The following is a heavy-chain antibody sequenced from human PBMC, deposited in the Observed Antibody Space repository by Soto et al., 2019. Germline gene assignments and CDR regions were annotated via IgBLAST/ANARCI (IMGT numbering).Heavy chain of an antibody. CDR3: ARGLFMDQIGELSS. CDR2: INAGNGNT. D-gene: IGHD3-10*01. CDR1: GYTFTSYA. Sequence: ASVKVSCKASGYTFTSYAMHWVRQAPGQRLEWMGWINAGNGNTKYSQKFQGRVTITRDTSASTAYMELSSLRSEDTAVYYCARGLFMDQIGELSSWGQGTLVTVSS. J-gene: IGHJ5*02. V-gene: IGHV1-3*01.